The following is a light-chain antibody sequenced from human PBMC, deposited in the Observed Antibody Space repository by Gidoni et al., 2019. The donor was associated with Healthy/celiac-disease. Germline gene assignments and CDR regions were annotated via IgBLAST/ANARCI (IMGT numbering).Light chain of an antibody. CDR1: SSDVGGYNY. J-gene: IGLJ2*01. CDR2: EVS. V-gene: IGLV2-14*01. CDR3: SLYTSSITLV. Sequence: QSALTQPASVSASPGQSITISCTGTSSDVGGYNYVSWYQQHPGKAPKLMIYEVSNRPSGVSNLFSGSKSGNTASLTISVLQAEDEADYYCSLYTSSITLVFGGGTKLTVL.